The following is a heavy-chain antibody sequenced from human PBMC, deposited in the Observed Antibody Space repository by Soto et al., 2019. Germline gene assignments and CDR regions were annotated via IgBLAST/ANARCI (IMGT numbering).Heavy chain of an antibody. J-gene: IGHJ4*02. D-gene: IGHD3-10*01. CDR3: ARGASRNYYGSGSYGNYFDY. Sequence: LSLSCAASGFTFSSYAMHWVRQAPGKGLEWVAVISYDGSNKYYADSVKGRFTISRDNSKNTLYLQMNSLRAEDTAVYYCARGASRNYYGSGSYGNYFDYWGQGTLVTVSS. CDR1: GFTFSSYA. CDR2: ISYDGSNK. V-gene: IGHV3-30-3*01.